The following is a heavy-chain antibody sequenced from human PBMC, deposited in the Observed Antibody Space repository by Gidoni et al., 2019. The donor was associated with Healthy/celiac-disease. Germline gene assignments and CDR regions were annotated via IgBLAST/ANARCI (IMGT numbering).Heavy chain of an antibody. Sequence: VQLVKSGAEVKKPGESLRISCKGSGYSFTSYWISLLRQMPGKCLEWMGRIDPSDSYTNYSPSFQGHFTISSDKSISTAYLQWSSLKASDTAMYYFARHPWFDPWGQGTLVTVSS. V-gene: IGHV5-10-1*03. CDR1: GYSFTSYW. J-gene: IGHJ5*02. CDR2: IDPSDSYT. CDR3: ARHPWFDP.